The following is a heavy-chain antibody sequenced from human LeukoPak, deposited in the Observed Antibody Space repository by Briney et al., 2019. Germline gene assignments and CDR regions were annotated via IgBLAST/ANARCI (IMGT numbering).Heavy chain of an antibody. CDR3: ARDDYGITMVRGVIDY. D-gene: IGHD3-10*01. Sequence: SVKVSCKASGYTFTGYYMHWVRQAPGQGLEWMGWINPNSGGTNYAQKFQGRVTMTRDTSISTAYMELSRLRSDDPAVYYCARDDYGITMVRGVIDYWGQGTLVTVSS. J-gene: IGHJ4*02. V-gene: IGHV1-2*02. CDR1: GYTFTGYY. CDR2: INPNSGGT.